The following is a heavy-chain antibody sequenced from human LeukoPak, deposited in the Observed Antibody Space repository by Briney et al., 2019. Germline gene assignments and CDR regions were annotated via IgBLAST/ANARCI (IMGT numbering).Heavy chain of an antibody. D-gene: IGHD2-15*01. V-gene: IGHV3-74*01. CDR1: GFTFSGYW. CDR2: IKSDGSMT. CDR3: ASQVVGAAFDP. Sequence: GGSLRLSCVASGFTFSGYWMHWVRQPPGKGLVWVSRIKSDGSMTNYADSVKGRFTISGDNTKNTLFLQMNSLRAEDTAVYYCASQVVGAAFDPWGQGTLVTVSS. J-gene: IGHJ5*02.